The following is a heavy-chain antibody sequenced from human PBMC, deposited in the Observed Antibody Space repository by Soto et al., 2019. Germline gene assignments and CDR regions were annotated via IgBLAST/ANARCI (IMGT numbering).Heavy chain of an antibody. CDR1: GGSFSGYY. CDR3: ARGRYSGSYDY. CDR2: INHSGST. J-gene: IGHJ4*02. D-gene: IGHD1-26*01. Sequence: SETLSLTCAVYGGSFSGYYWSWIRQPPGKGLEWIGEINHSGSTNYNPSLKSRVTISVDTSKNQFSLKLSSVTAADTAVYYCARGRYSGSYDYWGQGTLVTVS. V-gene: IGHV4-34*01.